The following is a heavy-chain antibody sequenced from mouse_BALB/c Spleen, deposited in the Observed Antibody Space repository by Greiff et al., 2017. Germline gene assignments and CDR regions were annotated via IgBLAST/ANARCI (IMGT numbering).Heavy chain of an antibody. Sequence: QVQLQQPGAELVKPGASVKLSCKASGYTFTSYWMHWVKQRPGQGLEWIGEINPSNGRTNYNEKFKSKATLTVDKSSSTAYMQLSSLTSEDSAVYCCAKGGYYRYDVDYWGQGTTLTVSS. D-gene: IGHD2-14*01. J-gene: IGHJ2*01. CDR2: INPSNGRT. CDR1: GYTFTSYW. CDR3: AKGGYYRYDVDY. V-gene: IGHV1S81*02.